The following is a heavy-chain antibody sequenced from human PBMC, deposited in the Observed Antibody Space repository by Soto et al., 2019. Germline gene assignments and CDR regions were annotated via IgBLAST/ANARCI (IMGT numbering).Heavy chain of an antibody. CDR2: ISYDGSNK. D-gene: IGHD2-21*02. V-gene: IGHV3-30-3*01. CDR3: ARGIVVVTAPQYFQH. Sequence: QVQLVESGGGVVQPGRSLRLSCAASGFTFSSYAVHWVRQAPGKGLEWVAVISYDGSNKYYADSVKGRFTISRDNSKNTLYLQMNSLRAEDTAVYYCARGIVVVTAPQYFQHWGQGTLVTVSS. CDR1: GFTFSSYA. J-gene: IGHJ1*01.